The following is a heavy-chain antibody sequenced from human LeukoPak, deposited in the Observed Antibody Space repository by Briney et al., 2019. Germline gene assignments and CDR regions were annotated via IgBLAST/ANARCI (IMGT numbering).Heavy chain of an antibody. J-gene: IGHJ4*02. V-gene: IGHV3-21*01. Sequence: PGGSLRLSCAASKFTFSSYSMNWVRQAPGKGLEWVSSISSSGTYISYAESVKGRFTISRDNAQNSLFLQMNSLRAEDTAVYYCARERRGPSAGIDYWGQGTLVTVSS. CDR3: ARERRGPSAGIDY. CDR2: ISSSGTYI. CDR1: KFTFSSYS. D-gene: IGHD6-13*01.